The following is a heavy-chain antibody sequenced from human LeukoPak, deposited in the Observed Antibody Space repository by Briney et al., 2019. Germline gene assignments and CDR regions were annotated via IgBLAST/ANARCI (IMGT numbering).Heavy chain of an antibody. CDR3: ARDSGWSKGSWFDP. J-gene: IGHJ5*02. CDR2: INHSGST. V-gene: IGHV4-34*01. Sequence: SETLSLTCAVYGGSFSGYYWSWIRQPPGKGLEWIGEINHSGSTNYNPSLKSRVTISVDTSKNQFSLKLSSVTAADTAVYYCARDSGWSKGSWFDPWGQGTLVTVSS. CDR1: GGSFSGYY. D-gene: IGHD6-19*01.